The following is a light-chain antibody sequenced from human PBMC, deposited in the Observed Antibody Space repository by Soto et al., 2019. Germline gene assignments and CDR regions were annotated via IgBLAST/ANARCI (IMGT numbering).Light chain of an antibody. CDR1: SGHSGYI. CDR3: ETWDINTRV. V-gene: IGLV4-60*02. CDR2: LEGSGSY. J-gene: IGLJ3*02. Sequence: QALVTQSSSASASLGSSDKLTCTLSSGHSGYIIAWHQQQPGKAPRFLMKLEGSGSYNKGSGVPDRFSGSSSGADRYLTISNLQFEDEADYYCETWDINTRVFGGGTKLTVL.